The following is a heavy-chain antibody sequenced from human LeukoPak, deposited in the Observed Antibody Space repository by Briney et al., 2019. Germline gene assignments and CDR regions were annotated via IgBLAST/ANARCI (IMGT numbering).Heavy chain of an antibody. CDR2: IRNKANSYTT. J-gene: IGHJ4*02. CDR1: GFTFSNAY. V-gene: IGHV3-72*01. Sequence: GGSLRLSCAASGFTFSNAYMNWVRQAPEKGLEWVGRIRNKANSYTTEYAASVKGRFTVSRDDSKNSLYLQMSSLKTEDTAVYYCAKGYCTGGSCYSGDYWGQGTLVTVSS. CDR3: AKGYCTGGSCYSGDY. D-gene: IGHD2-15*01.